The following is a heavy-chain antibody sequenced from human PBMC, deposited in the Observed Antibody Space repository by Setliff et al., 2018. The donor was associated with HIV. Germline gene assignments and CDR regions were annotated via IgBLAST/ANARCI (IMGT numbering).Heavy chain of an antibody. Sequence: PSETLSLTCTVSGGSISSYYWSWIRQPAGKGLEWIGRIYASGRTNYNPSLKSRVTLSVDTSKNQFSLKVTSVTAADTAVYYCARHGAYEAYYDYMDVWGKGTTVTVS. CDR2: IYASGRT. D-gene: IGHD5-12*01. V-gene: IGHV4-4*07. CDR1: GGSISSYY. J-gene: IGHJ6*03. CDR3: ARHGAYEAYYDYMDV.